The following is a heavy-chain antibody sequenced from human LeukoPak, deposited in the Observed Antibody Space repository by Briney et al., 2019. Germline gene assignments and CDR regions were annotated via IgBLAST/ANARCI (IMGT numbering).Heavy chain of an antibody. J-gene: IGHJ4*02. D-gene: IGHD5-12*01. V-gene: IGHV4-59*08. CDR3: ARQGYSAYEILDY. CDR2: IYYSGST. CDR1: GGSVNSCY. Sequence: PSETLSLTCTVSGGSVNSCYWSWIRQPPGKGLEWIGYIYYSGSTNYSPSLKSRVTISVDTSKNQFSLKLSSVTAADTAVYYCARQGYSAYEILDYWGQGTLVTVSS.